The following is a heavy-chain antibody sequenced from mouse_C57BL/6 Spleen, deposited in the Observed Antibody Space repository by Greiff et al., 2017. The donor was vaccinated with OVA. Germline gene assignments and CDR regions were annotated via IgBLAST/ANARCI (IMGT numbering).Heavy chain of an antibody. CDR1: GFTFSSYA. J-gene: IGHJ1*03. D-gene: IGHD1-2*01. CDR3: ARDRVRHQAYFDV. CDR2: ISDGGSYT. V-gene: IGHV5-4*01. Sequence: EVNLVESGGGLVKPGGSLKLSCAASGFTFSSYAMSWVRQTPEKRLEWVATISDGGSYTYYPDNVKGRFTISRDNAKNNLYLQMSHLKSEDTAMYYCARDRVRHQAYFDVWGTGTTVTVSS.